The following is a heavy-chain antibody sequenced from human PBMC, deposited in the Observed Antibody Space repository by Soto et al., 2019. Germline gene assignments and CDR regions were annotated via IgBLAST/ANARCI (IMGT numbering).Heavy chain of an antibody. J-gene: IGHJ6*02. V-gene: IGHV3-64*01. CDR2: ISSNGGST. CDR3: AKDPPRWLVPSDCYYYGMDV. D-gene: IGHD6-19*01. CDR1: GFTFSSYA. Sequence: GGSLRLSCAASGFTFSSYAMHWVRQAPGKGLEYVSAISSNGGSTYYANSVKGRFTISRDNSKNTLYLQMNSLRAEDTAVYYCAKDPPRWLVPSDCYYYGMDVWGQGTTVTVSS.